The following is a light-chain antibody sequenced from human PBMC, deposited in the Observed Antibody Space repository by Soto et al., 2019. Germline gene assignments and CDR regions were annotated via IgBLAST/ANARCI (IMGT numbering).Light chain of an antibody. CDR1: SSNIGHNY. J-gene: IGLJ1*01. V-gene: IGLV1-51*02. CDR2: ENN. Sequence: QSVLTQPPSVSAAPGQKVTISCSGSSSNIGHNYVSWYQQLPGTAPKLLIYENNKRPSGIPDRFSGSKSGTSATLGITELQTGDEADYYCGTWDSSLSAAVFGTGTKVTVL. CDR3: GTWDSSLSAAV.